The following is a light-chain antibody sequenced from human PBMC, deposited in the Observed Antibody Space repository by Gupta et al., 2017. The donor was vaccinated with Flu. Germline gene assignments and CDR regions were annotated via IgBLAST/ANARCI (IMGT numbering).Light chain of an antibody. CDR3: QRYDDWPLYT. CDR2: GAS. CDR1: QSINSD. J-gene: IGKJ2*01. V-gene: IGKV3-15*01. Sequence: ATLSVSPGETATLSCRASQSINSDLAWYQQKPGQAPRLLILGASTRATGIPARFSGSGSGIEFTLTISGLQSEDFAVYYCQRYDDWPLYTFGQGSRLEIK.